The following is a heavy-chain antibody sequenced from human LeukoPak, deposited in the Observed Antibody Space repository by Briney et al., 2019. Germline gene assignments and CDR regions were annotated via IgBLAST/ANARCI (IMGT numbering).Heavy chain of an antibody. CDR2: ISYDGSNK. V-gene: IGHV3-30*04. J-gene: IGHJ2*01. CDR3: ARNRYFDL. Sequence: GGSLRLSCAASGFTFSSYAMHWVRQAPGKGLEWVAVISYDGSNKYYADSVKGRFTISRDNSKNTLYLQMNGLRAEDTAVYYCARNRYFDLWGRGTLVTVSS. CDR1: GFTFSSYA.